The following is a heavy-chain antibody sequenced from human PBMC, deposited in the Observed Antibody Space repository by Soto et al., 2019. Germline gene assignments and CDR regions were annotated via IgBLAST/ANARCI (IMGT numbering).Heavy chain of an antibody. CDR1: GFTFSSYS. J-gene: IGHJ4*02. V-gene: IGHV3-48*02. D-gene: IGHD1-26*01. Sequence: EVQLVESGGGLVQPGGSLRLSCAASGFTFSSYSMNWVRQAPGKGLEWVSYISSSSSTIYYADSVKGRFTISRDNAKNSLYLHMNSLRDEDTAVYYCATFKGVGATRGDYWGQGTLVTVSS. CDR2: ISSSSSTI. CDR3: ATFKGVGATRGDY.